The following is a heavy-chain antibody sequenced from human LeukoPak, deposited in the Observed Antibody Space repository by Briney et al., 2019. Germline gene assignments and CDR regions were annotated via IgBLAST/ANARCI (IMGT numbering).Heavy chain of an antibody. J-gene: IGHJ4*02. CDR3: ARDLGSSGCHDY. CDR1: GFTFSSYG. CDR2: IKQDGSEK. D-gene: IGHD6-19*01. V-gene: IGHV3-7*03. Sequence: GGSLRLSCAASGFTFSSYGMHWVRQAPGKGLEWVANIKQDGSEKYYVDSVKGRFTISRDNAKNSLYLQMNSLRAVDTAVYYCARDLGSSGCHDYWGQGTLVTVSS.